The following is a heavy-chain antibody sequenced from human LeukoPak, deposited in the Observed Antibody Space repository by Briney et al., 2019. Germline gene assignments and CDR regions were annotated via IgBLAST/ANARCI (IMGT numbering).Heavy chain of an antibody. CDR3: AKDYARGYGDFRFDY. D-gene: IGHD4-17*01. Sequence: GGSLRLSCAASGFTFSDYYMSWIRQAPGKGLEWVSYISSSSSYTNYADSVKGRFTISRDNSKNTLYLQMNSLRAEDTAVYYCAKDYARGYGDFRFDYWGQGTLVTVSS. V-gene: IGHV3-11*06. CDR1: GFTFSDYY. J-gene: IGHJ4*02. CDR2: ISSSSSYT.